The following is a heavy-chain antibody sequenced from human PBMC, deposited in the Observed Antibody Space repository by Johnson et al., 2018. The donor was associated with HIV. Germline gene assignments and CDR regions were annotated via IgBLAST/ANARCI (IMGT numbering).Heavy chain of an antibody. CDR2: ISSNGGST. V-gene: IGHV3-64*04. Sequence: QVQLVESGGGLVQPGGSLRLSCAASGFTFSSYAMHWVRQAPGKGLEYVSAISSNGGSTYYADSVKGRFTISRDNSKNTLYLQMNSLRAEDTAVYYCAREGTIHAAFDIWGQGTMVTVSS. CDR1: GFTFSSYA. J-gene: IGHJ3*02. CDR3: AREGTIHAAFDI.